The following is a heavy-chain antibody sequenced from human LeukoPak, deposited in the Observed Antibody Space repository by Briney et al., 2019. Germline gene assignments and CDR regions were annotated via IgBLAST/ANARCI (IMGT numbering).Heavy chain of an antibody. CDR2: TSISSSYI. J-gene: IGHJ4*02. CDR3: ARDPWYYYDSSGYFTPYFDY. Sequence: GGCLRLSSAASGFTSSSYSMNWVRPAPGNGLEWVSSTSISSSYIYYADSEKGRFTISRDNAKNSLYLQMNSLRAEDTAVYYCARDPWYYYDSSGYFTPYFDYWGQGTLVTVSS. CDR1: GFTSSSYS. V-gene: IGHV3-21*01. D-gene: IGHD3-22*01.